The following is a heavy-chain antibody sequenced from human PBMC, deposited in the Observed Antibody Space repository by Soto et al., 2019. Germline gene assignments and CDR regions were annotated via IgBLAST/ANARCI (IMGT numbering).Heavy chain of an antibody. D-gene: IGHD6-13*01. V-gene: IGHV4-34*01. CDR2: INHSGST. Sequence: SETLSLTCAVYGGSFSGYYWSWIRQPPGKGLEWIGEINHSGSTNYNPSLKSRVTISVDTSKNQFSLKLSSVTAADTAVYYCARGGSAAAGTHNVHDFWGQGPLFTASS. CDR1: GGSFSGYY. J-gene: IGHJ4*02. CDR3: ARGGSAAAGTHNVHDF.